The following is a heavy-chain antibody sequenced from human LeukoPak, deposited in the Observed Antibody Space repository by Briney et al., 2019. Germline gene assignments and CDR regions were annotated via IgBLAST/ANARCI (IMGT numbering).Heavy chain of an antibody. V-gene: IGHV4-59*01. J-gene: IGHJ4*02. CDR3: AKVRWELLINFDY. CDR2: IYYSGST. CDR1: GGSISSYY. Sequence: PSETLSLTCTVSGGSISSYYWSWIRQPPGKGLVWNGYIYYSGSTKYNPSLKSRVTISVDTSKNQFSLKLTSVTAADTAVYYCAKVRWELLINFDYWGQGTLVTVSS. D-gene: IGHD1-26*01.